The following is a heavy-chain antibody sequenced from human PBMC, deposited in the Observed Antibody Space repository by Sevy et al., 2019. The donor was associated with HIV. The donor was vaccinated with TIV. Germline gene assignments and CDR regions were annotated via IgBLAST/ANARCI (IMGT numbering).Heavy chain of an antibody. J-gene: IGHJ4*02. Sequence: ASVKVSCKAYGYTFTNYRINWVRQAPGQGLEWMGWISPYNGDTNYAQKFQGRVSMTTDTSTTTGYMELRSLRSDDTAVYYGARDSCSGGSCYQSGVYWGQGTLVTVSS. V-gene: IGHV1-18*01. D-gene: IGHD2-15*01. CDR3: ARDSCSGGSCYQSGVY. CDR1: GYTFTNYR. CDR2: ISPYNGDT.